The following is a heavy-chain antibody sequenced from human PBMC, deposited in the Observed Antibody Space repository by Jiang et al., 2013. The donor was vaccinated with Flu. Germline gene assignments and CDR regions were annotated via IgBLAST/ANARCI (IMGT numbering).Heavy chain of an antibody. V-gene: IGHV1-3*01. J-gene: IGHJ6*02. D-gene: IGHD2-21*01. CDR3: ARDQHPGHYYYGMDV. Sequence: SGAEVKKPGASVKLSCKAFGYIFANYAIHWLRQAPGQRFEWMGWINVGNIDTKYSESFQGRVTITRDISATTVHMELSSLRSEDTAVYYCARDQHPGHYYYGMDVWGQGTTVTVSS. CDR2: INVGNIDT. CDR1: GYIFANYA.